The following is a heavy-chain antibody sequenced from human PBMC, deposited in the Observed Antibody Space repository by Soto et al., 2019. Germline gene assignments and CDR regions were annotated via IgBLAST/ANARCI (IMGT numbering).Heavy chain of an antibody. CDR3: ASVVRDYIWGSANNWFDP. J-gene: IGHJ5*02. Sequence: GGSLRLSCAASGFTFSDYYMSWIRQAPGKGLEWVSYISSSGSTIYYADSVKGRFTISRDNAKNSLYLQMNSLRAEDTAVYYCASVVRDYIWGSANNWFDPWGQGTLVTVSS. V-gene: IGHV3-11*01. CDR1: GFTFSDYY. D-gene: IGHD3-16*01. CDR2: ISSSGSTI.